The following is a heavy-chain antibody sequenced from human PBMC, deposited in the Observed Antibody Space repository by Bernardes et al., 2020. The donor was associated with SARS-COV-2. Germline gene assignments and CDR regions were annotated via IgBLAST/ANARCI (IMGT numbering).Heavy chain of an antibody. CDR2: INHRGFT. V-gene: IGHV4-34*01. CDR1: GESFSDYY. D-gene: IGHD3-3*01. CDR3: ARGVRLRDFWSGYFGKV. Sequence: SETLPLTCAVFGESFSDYYWSWIRQPPGKGLEWIGEINHRGFTTYNPSLKSRVSISVDTSKNQFSLKLRSVTAADTAVYYCARGVRLRDFWSGYFGKVWGQGTTVTVSS. J-gene: IGHJ6*02.